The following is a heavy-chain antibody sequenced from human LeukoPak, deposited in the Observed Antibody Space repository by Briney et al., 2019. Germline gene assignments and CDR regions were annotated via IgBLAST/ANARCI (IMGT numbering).Heavy chain of an antibody. CDR1: GFTVSTNY. V-gene: IGHV3-53*01. J-gene: IGHJ4*02. D-gene: IGHD3-22*01. CDR2: IYSGGST. CDR3: ARDYYDSSGRAL. Sequence: GGSLRLSCAASGFTVSTNYMSWVRHAPGKGLEWVSVIYSGGSTYYADSVKGRFTISSDNSKNTLYLQMNSMRAEDTAVYYCARDYYDSSGRALWGQGTLVTVSS.